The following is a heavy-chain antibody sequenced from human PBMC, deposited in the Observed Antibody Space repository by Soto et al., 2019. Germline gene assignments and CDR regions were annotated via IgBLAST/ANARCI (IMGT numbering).Heavy chain of an antibody. CDR1: GFTFSSYA. CDR2: ISYDGSNK. Sequence: GGSLRLSCAASGFTFSSYAMHWVRQAPGKGLEWVAVISYDGSNKYYADSVKGRFTISRDNSKNTLYLQMNSLRAEDTAVYYCARDSVRGVPPSWGQGTLVTVSS. CDR3: ARDSVRGVPPS. V-gene: IGHV3-30-3*01. D-gene: IGHD3-10*02. J-gene: IGHJ5*02.